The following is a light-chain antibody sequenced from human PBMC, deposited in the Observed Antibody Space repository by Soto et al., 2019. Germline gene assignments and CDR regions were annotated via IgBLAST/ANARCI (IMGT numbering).Light chain of an antibody. CDR3: SSYTGSSTYVV. CDR1: SSDVGGYNY. V-gene: IGLV2-14*01. J-gene: IGLJ2*01. CDR2: DVS. Sequence: QSALTQPAPVSGSPGQSITISCTGTSSDVGGYNYVSWYQQHPGKAPKLMIYDVSNRPSGVSNRFSGSKSATTASLTTSGLQDEEEADYYCSSYTGSSTYVVFGGGTKLTVL.